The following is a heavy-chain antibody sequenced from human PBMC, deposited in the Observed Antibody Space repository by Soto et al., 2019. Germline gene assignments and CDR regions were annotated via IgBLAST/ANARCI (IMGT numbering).Heavy chain of an antibody. CDR3: ARDRGRWLQLNGGGLNACDI. D-gene: IGHD5-12*01. J-gene: IGHJ3*02. CDR2: IIPIFGTA. V-gene: IGHV1-69*06. CDR1: GGTFSSYA. Sequence: QVQLVQSGAEVKKPGSSVKVSCKASGGTFSSYAISWVRQAPGQGLEWMGGIIPIFGTANYAQKFQGRVTITADKSTSTAYMELSSMRSEDTAVYYCARDRGRWLQLNGGGLNACDIWGQGTMVTVSS.